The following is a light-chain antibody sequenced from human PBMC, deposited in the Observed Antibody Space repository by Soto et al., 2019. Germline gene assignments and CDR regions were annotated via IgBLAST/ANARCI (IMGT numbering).Light chain of an antibody. CDR3: QQYGSSPKT. CDR1: QSVSSNY. CDR2: AAS. Sequence: EIVLTQSPGTLSLSPGARATLSCRASQSVSSNYLAWYQQKPGQAPRLLIYAASSRATGIPDRFSGSGSGTDFTLTISRLEPEDFAVYYCQQYGSSPKTFGQGTKVDIK. V-gene: IGKV3-20*01. J-gene: IGKJ1*01.